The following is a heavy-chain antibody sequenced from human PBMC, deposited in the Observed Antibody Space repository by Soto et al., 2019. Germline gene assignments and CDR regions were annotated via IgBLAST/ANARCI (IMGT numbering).Heavy chain of an antibody. CDR1: GGTFSSYT. D-gene: IGHD5-12*01. CDR2: IIPILGIA. V-gene: IGHV1-69*02. J-gene: IGHJ3*02. CDR3: ARGLEMAPFAFDI. Sequence: QVQLVQSGAEVKKPGSSVKVSCKASGGTFSSYTISWVRQAPGQGLEWMGRIIPILGIANYAQKFQGRVTITADKSTSTAYMELSILRSEDTAVYYCARGLEMAPFAFDIWGQGTMVTVSS.